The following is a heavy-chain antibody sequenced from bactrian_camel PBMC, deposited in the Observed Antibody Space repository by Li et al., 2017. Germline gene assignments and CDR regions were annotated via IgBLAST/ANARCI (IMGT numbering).Heavy chain of an antibody. D-gene: IGHD6*01. CDR3: AADEHTASWACTLLVVAGWGDFGS. V-gene: IGHV3S53*01. CDR2: IDGDGTT. CDR1: KNIGSNYY. J-gene: IGHJ6*01. Sequence: QLVESGGGSVQAGGSLTLSCVLSKNIGSNYYLGWFRRVPGQLREGVAGIDGDGTTSYADSVKGRFTISRDNAKNTLYQQMNSLKPEDTAMYYCAADEHTASWACTLLVVAGWGDFGSWGQGTQVTVS.